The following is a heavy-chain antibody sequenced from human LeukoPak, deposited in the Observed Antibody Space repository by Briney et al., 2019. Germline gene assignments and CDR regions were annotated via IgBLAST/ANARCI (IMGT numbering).Heavy chain of an antibody. V-gene: IGHV4-59*10. CDR2: IYTSGST. CDR1: GGSFSGYY. D-gene: IGHD5-18*01. Sequence: KPSETLSLTCAVYGGSFSGYYWSWIRQPAGKGLEWIGRIYTSGSTNYNPSLKSRVTISVDTSKNQFSLKLGSVTAADTAVYYCARVAWGYSYGSFDYWGQGTLVTVSS. J-gene: IGHJ4*02. CDR3: ARVAWGYSYGSFDY.